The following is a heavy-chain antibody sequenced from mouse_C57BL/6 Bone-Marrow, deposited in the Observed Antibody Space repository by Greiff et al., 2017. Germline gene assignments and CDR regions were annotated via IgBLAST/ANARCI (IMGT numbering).Heavy chain of an antibody. J-gene: IGHJ1*03. V-gene: IGHV1-69*01. CDR1: GYTFTSYW. Sequence: VQLQQPGAELVMPGASVKLSCKASGYTFTSYWMHWVKQRPGQGLEWIGEIDPSDSYTNYNQKFKGKSTLTVDKSSSTAYMQLSSLTSEDSAVYYCATPYYYCSSYWYFDVWGTRTTVTVSA. CDR3: ATPYYYCSSYWYFDV. D-gene: IGHD1-1*01. CDR2: IDPSDSYT.